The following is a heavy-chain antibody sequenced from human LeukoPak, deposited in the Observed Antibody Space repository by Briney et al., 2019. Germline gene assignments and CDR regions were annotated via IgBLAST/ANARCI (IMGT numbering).Heavy chain of an antibody. CDR2: IYYSGST. CDR3: ARETRYSGSYVLDY. J-gene: IGHJ4*02. D-gene: IGHD1-26*01. CDR1: GGSTSSYY. V-gene: IGHV4-59*01. Sequence: SSETLSLTCTVSGGSTSSYYWSWIRQPPGKGLEWIGYIYYSGSTNYNPSLKSRVTISVDTSKNQFSLKLSSVTAADTAVYYCARETRYSGSYVLDYWGQGTLVTVSS.